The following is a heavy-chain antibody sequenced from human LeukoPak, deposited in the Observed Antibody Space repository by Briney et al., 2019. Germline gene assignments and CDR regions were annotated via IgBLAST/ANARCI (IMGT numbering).Heavy chain of an antibody. J-gene: IGHJ2*01. CDR1: GFTFSSYA. Sequence: GGSLRLSCAASGFTFSSYAMHWVRQAPGKGLEWVSVIYSGGSTYYADSVKGRFTISRDNSKNTLYLQMNSLRAEDTAVYYCARGGVPKPWYFDLWGRGTLVTVSS. D-gene: IGHD3-16*01. V-gene: IGHV3-53*01. CDR2: IYSGGST. CDR3: ARGGVPKPWYFDL.